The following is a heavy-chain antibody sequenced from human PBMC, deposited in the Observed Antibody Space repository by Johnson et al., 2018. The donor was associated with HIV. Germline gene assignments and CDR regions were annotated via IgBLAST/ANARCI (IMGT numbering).Heavy chain of an antibody. J-gene: IGHJ3*02. V-gene: IGHV3-11*05. CDR1: GFTFSDYY. CDR3: AKDTTQVLDTSSSLGAFYI. CDR2: ISGGSAGT. D-gene: IGHD6-13*01. Sequence: QVQLVESGGGLVKPGGSLRLSCVGSGFTFSDYYMSWVRQAPGKGLEWIAYISGGSAGTFYADSVKGRFTISRDNSKNTLYLQMNSLRAEDTALYYCAKDTTQVLDTSSSLGAFYIWGQGTMVTVSS.